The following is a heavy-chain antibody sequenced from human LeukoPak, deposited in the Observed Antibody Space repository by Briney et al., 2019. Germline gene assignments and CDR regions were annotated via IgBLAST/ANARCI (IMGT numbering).Heavy chain of an antibody. V-gene: IGHV4-59*08. Sequence: SETLSLTCTVSGGSISTYYWSWIRQPPGKGLEWIGYMDNSGSTNYNPSLKSRVTISIDTSKNQVSLRLSSVTAADTAVYYCARQGSGGRSFDVWGQGTMVTVSS. CDR2: MDNSGST. CDR1: GGSISTYY. CDR3: ARQGSGGRSFDV. J-gene: IGHJ3*01. D-gene: IGHD1-26*01.